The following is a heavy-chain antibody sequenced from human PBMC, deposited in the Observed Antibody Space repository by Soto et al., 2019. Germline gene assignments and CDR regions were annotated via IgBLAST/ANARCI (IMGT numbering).Heavy chain of an antibody. Sequence: LSLTCTVSGGSVSSGSYYWSWIRQPPGKGLEWVGYIYYSGSTNYNPSLKSRVTISVDTSKNQFSLKLSSVTAADTAVYYCARRLIAVADTGYYFDYWGQGTLVTVSS. CDR3: ARRLIAVADTGYYFDY. J-gene: IGHJ4*02. V-gene: IGHV4-61*01. D-gene: IGHD6-19*01. CDR1: GGSVSSGSYY. CDR2: IYYSGST.